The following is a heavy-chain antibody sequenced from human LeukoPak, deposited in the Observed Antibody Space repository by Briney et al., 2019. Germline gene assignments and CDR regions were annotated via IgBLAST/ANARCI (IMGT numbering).Heavy chain of an antibody. V-gene: IGHV3-74*01. CDR1: GFTFSNYW. CDR2: IHSDGGTT. Sequence: PGGSLRLSCAASGFTFSNYWVHWVRQAPGKGLVWVSLIHSDGGTTNYADSVKGRFTISRDNAKNTLYLQMNSLRVEDTAVYYCARDTYSIAEWGQGTLVTVSS. J-gene: IGHJ4*02. D-gene: IGHD1-26*01. CDR3: ARDTYSIAE.